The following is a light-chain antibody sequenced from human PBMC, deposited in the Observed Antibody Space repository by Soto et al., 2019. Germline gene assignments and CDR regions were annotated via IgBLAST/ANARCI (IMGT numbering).Light chain of an antibody. CDR1: QSVSSN. CDR3: QQYWHWPRT. J-gene: IGKJ1*01. CDR2: AAS. Sequence: EIVFTQSPGTLSVSPGERATLSCRASQSVSSNLAWFQHKPGQAPRLLIFAASTRASGVPARFSGSGSGTDFILTITSLQSEDFAVYYCQQYWHWPRTLGQGTKVDIK. V-gene: IGKV3-15*01.